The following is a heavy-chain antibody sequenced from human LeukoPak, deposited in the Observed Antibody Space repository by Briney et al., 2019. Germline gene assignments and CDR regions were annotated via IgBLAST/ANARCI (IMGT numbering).Heavy chain of an antibody. CDR3: ARDQTRNYYYGMDV. J-gene: IGHJ6*02. D-gene: IGHD1-14*01. CDR2: IFHSGGT. CDR1: GGSISHY. Sequence: SETLSLTCTVSGGSISHYWSWIRQPPGKGLEWIGYIFHSGGTNYNPSLKSRVTISADTSKNQFSLNLRSVTAADTAVYYCARDQTRNYYYGMDVWGQGTTVTVSS. V-gene: IGHV4-59*11.